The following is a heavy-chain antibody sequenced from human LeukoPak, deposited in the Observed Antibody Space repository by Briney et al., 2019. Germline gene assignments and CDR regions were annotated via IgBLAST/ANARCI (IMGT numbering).Heavy chain of an antibody. Sequence: SETLSLTCTVSGGSISSSSYYWGWIRQPPGKGLEWIGSIHYSGSTNYNPSLKSRVTISVDTSKNQFSLQLSSVTAADTAVYYCAQLWRGGYDFWSGYKPPDYWGQGTLVTVSS. V-gene: IGHV4-39*07. D-gene: IGHD3-3*01. CDR2: IHYSGST. J-gene: IGHJ4*02. CDR1: GGSISSSSYY. CDR3: AQLWRGGYDFWSGYKPPDY.